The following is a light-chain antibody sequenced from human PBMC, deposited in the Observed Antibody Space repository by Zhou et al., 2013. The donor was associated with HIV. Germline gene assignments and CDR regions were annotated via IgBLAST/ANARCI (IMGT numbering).Light chain of an antibody. V-gene: IGKV2-28*01. Sequence: DIVMTQSPLSLSVTPGEPASISCRSSQSLRHTNGYNFFDWYLQKPGQSPQVLIYLGSNRASGVPDRFSGSESGTDFTLKISRVEAEDAGVYYCMQALQTPYTFGQGPSWR. CDR1: QSLRHTNGYNF. CDR3: MQALQTPYT. J-gene: IGKJ2*01. CDR2: LGS.